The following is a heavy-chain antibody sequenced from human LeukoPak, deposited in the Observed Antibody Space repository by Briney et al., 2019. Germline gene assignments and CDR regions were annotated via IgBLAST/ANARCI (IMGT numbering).Heavy chain of an antibody. CDR2: IYHSGRT. D-gene: IGHD3-10*01. V-gene: IGHV4-38-2*02. J-gene: IGHJ4*02. CDR3: ARTYYYGSGRYFDY. Sequence: SETLSLTCTVSGYSISSGYYWGWIRQPPGKGLEWIGIIYHSGRTDYNPSLKSRFTISLDTSKNQFSLKLSSVTAADTAVYYCARTYYYGSGRYFDYWGQGTLVTVSS. CDR1: GYSISSGYY.